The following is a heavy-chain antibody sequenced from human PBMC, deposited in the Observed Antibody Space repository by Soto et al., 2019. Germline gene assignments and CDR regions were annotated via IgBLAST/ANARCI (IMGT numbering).Heavy chain of an antibody. V-gene: IGHV4-59*01. D-gene: IGHD2-15*01. CDR1: NGSISTFY. CDR3: ARDCSAGTCFDL. CDR2: VSSSGLK. J-gene: IGHJ5*02. Sequence: SETLSLTCTVSNGSISTFYWNWIRQPPGKGLEWIGSVSSSGLKSYNSSLKSRVTMSVDMSKSQFSLEVASVSAADTALYYCARDCSAGTCFDLWGPGIMVTVS.